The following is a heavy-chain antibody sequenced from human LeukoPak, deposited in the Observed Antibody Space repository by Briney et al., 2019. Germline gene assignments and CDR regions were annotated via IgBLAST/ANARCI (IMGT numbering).Heavy chain of an antibody. CDR1: GFIFNPYA. Sequence: PGGSLRLSCVASGFIFNPYAMHWVRQAPGKGLEWLAVVWYDGNTKFYADSMKGRSTISRDNSNNTLFLQITSLRDEDSAVYYCARGLNTGTYYHMDVWGLGTTVSVSS. V-gene: IGHV3-33*01. J-gene: IGHJ6*02. D-gene: IGHD1-26*01. CDR2: VWYDGNTK. CDR3: ARGLNTGTYYHMDV.